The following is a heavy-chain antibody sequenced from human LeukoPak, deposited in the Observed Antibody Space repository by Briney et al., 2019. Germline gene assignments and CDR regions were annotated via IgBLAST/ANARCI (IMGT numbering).Heavy chain of an antibody. CDR1: GFTFSSYW. CDR3: ARESSGWYYYYYGMDV. CDR2: IKQDGSEK. D-gene: IGHD6-19*01. J-gene: IGHJ6*04. V-gene: IGHV3-7*03. Sequence: GGSLRLSCAASGFTFSSYWMSWVRQAPGKGLEWVANIKQDGSEKYYVDSVKGRFTISTDNAKNSLYLQMNSLRAEDTAVYYCARESSGWYYYYYGMDVWGKGTTVTVSS.